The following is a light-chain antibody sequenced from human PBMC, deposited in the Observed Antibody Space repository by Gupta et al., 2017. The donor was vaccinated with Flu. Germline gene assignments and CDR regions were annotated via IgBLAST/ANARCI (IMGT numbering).Light chain of an antibody. J-gene: IGKJ2*01. V-gene: IGKV2-28*01. CDR2: LGF. CDR3: MQTLQSPYT. CDR1: QSLLHTNGNNY. Sequence: VPPGGPASISCRSSQSLLHTNGNNYLDWYLQKPGQSPQLLIYLGFNRASGVPDRISGRESGTDFILKISRVEAEDVGVYYCMQTLQSPYTFGQGTRLEIK.